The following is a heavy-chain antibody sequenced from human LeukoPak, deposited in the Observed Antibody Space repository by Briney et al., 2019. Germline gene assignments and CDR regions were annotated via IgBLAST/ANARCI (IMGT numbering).Heavy chain of an antibody. Sequence: PSETLSLTCTVSGGSISSYYWSWIRQPPGKGLEWIGYIYYSGSTNYNPSLKSRVTISVDTSKNQFSLKLSSVTAADTAVYHCARTTNYGRPNSFDIWGQGTMVTVSS. D-gene: IGHD3-10*01. V-gene: IGHV4-59*01. CDR1: GGSISSYY. J-gene: IGHJ3*02. CDR3: ARTTNYGRPNSFDI. CDR2: IYYSGST.